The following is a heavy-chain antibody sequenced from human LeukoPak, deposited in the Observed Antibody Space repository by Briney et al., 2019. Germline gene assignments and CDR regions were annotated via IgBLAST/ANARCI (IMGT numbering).Heavy chain of an antibody. CDR2: IYYSGST. Sequence: SETLSLTCTVSGGSISSSSYYWGRIRQPPGKGLEWIGSIYYSGSTYYNPSLKSRVTISVDTSKNQFSLKLSSVTAADTAVYYCARTYYDFWSGYFYFDYWGQGTLVTVSS. CDR1: GGSISSSSYY. D-gene: IGHD3-3*01. V-gene: IGHV4-39*01. CDR3: ARTYYDFWSGYFYFDY. J-gene: IGHJ4*02.